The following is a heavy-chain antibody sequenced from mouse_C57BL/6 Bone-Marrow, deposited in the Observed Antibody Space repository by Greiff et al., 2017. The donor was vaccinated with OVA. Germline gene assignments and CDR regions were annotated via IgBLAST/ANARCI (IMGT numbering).Heavy chain of an antibody. CDR3: ARSSFTTVVAPFDY. J-gene: IGHJ2*01. CDR1: GYTFTSYG. CDR2: IYPRSGNT. D-gene: IGHD1-1*01. V-gene: IGHV1-81*01. Sequence: VKLVESGAELARPGASVKLSCKASGYTFTSYGISWVKQRTGQGLEWIGEIYPRSGNTYYNEKFKGKATLTADKSSSTAYMELRSLTSEDSAVYFCARSSFTTVVAPFDYWGQGTTLTVSS.